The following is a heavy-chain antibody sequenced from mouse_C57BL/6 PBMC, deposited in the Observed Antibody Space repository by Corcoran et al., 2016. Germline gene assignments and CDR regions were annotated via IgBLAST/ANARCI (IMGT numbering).Heavy chain of an antibody. CDR3: ARNHESYIDY. CDR2: IDPSDSYT. J-gene: IGHJ2*01. CDR1: GYTFTSYW. Sequence: QVQLQQPGAELVMPGASVKLSCKASGYTFTSYWMHWVKQRPGQGLEWIGEIDPSDSYTNYNQKFKGKSTLTVDKSSSTAYMQLSSLTSEDSAVYYCARNHESYIDYWGQGTTLTVSS. V-gene: IGHV1-69*01.